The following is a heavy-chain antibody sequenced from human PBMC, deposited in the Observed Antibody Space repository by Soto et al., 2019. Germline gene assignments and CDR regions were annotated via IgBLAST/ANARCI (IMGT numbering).Heavy chain of an antibody. V-gene: IGHV1-69*08. J-gene: IGHJ5*02. D-gene: IGHD4-4*01. CDR3: AGDPDSHYNDSHASSYP. CDR1: GGTFSTYT. Sequence: QVQLVQSGAEVKKPGSSVKVSCKASGGTFSTYTITWVRQAPGQGLEWMGRIIPIIGISNYAQKFQGRVSISADKCTGTAYMELTGLRSDDTAVYYCAGDPDSHYNDSHASSYPWGQGTLVTVSS. CDR2: IIPIIGIS.